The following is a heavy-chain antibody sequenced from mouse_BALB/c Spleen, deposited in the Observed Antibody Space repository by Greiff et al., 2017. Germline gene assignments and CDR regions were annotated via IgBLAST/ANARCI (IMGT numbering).Heavy chain of an antibody. CDR1: GFSLTSYG. Sequence: QVQLQQSGPGLVQPSQSLSITCTVSGFSLTSYGVHWVRQSPGKGLEWLGVIWSGGSTDYNAAFISRLSISKDNSKSQVFFKMNSLQADDTAIYYCARNSDGYYFDYWGQGTTLTVSS. J-gene: IGHJ2*01. V-gene: IGHV2-4-1*01. CDR2: IWSGGST. CDR3: ARNSDGYYFDY. D-gene: IGHD1-2*01.